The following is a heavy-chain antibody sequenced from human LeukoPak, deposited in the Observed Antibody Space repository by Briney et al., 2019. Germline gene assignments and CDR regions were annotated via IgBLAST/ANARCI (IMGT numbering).Heavy chain of an antibody. CDR2: ISGSGGST. Sequence: PGGSLRLSCVASGFTFSESWMTWVRQAPGKGLEWVSAISGSGGSTYYADSVKGRFTISRDNFKDTLYLQMSSLRAEDTAVYYCATIVATIPYWGQGTLVTVSS. CDR1: GFTFSESW. CDR3: ATIVATIPY. D-gene: IGHD5-12*01. V-gene: IGHV3-23*01. J-gene: IGHJ4*02.